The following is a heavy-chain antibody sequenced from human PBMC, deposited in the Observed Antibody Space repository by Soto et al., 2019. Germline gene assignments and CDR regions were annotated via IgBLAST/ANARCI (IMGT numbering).Heavy chain of an antibody. CDR3: ARVGGYCSGGSCYSDWFDP. Sequence: GGSLRLSCAASGFTFGASALQWVRQASGKGLEWVSYISSSSSTIYYADSVKGRFTISRDNAKNSLYLQMNSLRDEDTAVYYCARVGGYCSGGSCYSDWFDPWGQGTLVTVSS. D-gene: IGHD2-15*01. CDR1: GFTFGASA. V-gene: IGHV3-48*02. CDR2: ISSSSSTI. J-gene: IGHJ5*02.